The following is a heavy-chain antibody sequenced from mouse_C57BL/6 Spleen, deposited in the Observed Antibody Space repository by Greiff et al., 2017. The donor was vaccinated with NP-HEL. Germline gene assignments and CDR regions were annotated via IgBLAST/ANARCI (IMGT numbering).Heavy chain of an antibody. J-gene: IGHJ4*01. V-gene: IGHV1-82*01. D-gene: IGHD1-1*01. CDR1: GYAFSSSW. CDR2: IYPGDGDT. CDR3: ARYGDYYGSSYGAMDY. Sequence: QVQLQQSGPELVKPGASVKISCKASGYAFSSSWMNWVKQRPGKGLEWIGRIYPGDGDTNYNGKFKGKATLTADKSSSTAYMQLSSLTSEDSAVYFCARYGDYYGSSYGAMDYWGQGTSVTVSS.